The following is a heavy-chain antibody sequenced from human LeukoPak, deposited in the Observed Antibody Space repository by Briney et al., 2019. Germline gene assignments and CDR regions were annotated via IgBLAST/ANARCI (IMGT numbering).Heavy chain of an antibody. J-gene: IGHJ4*02. CDR1: GGTFSSYA. D-gene: IGHD6-13*01. CDR2: IIPIFGTA. V-gene: IGHV1-69*05. Sequence: ASVKVSCKASGGTFSSYAISWVRQAPGQGLEWMGGIIPIFGTANYAQKFQGRVTITTDESTSTAYMELSSLRSEDTAVYYCARGGSSSWYFNVLNYWGQGTLVTVSS. CDR3: ARGGSSSWYFNVLNY.